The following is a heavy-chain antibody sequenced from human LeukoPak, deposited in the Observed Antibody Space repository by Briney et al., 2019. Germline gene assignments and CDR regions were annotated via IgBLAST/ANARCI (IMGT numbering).Heavy chain of an antibody. D-gene: IGHD5-12*01. CDR3: ARDGRVGRTYEVKGSYMDV. J-gene: IGHJ6*03. CDR1: GYTFTSYG. V-gene: IGHV1-18*01. CDR2: ISAYNDNT. Sequence: ASVKVSCKASGYTFTSYGISWVRQAPGQGLEWMGWISAYNDNTNYAQKLLGRVTVTTDTSTSTAYMELRSLRTDDTAVYYCARDGRVGRTYEVKGSYMDVWGKGTTVTVSS.